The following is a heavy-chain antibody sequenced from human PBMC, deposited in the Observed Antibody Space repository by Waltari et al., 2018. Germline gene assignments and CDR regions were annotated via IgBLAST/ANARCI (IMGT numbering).Heavy chain of an antibody. CDR2: MKSKTDGGTT. CDR1: GFTFSNAW. V-gene: IGHV3-15*01. D-gene: IGHD3-10*01. J-gene: IGHJ4*02. Sequence: EVQLVESGGGLVKPGGSLRLSCAASGFTFSNAWMSWVRQAPGKGLGWVGRMKSKTDGGTTDYAAPVKGRFTISRDDSKNTLYLQMNSLKTEDTAVYYCTTDIYASGSNWGQGTLVTVSS. CDR3: TTDIYASGSN.